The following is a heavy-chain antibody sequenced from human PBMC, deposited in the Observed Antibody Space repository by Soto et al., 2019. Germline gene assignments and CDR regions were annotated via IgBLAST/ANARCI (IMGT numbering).Heavy chain of an antibody. CDR3: ARPLWRNDYNWGYFDL. CDR2: ISYDGSNK. J-gene: IGHJ2*01. V-gene: IGHV3-30-3*01. Sequence: QVQLVEAGGGVVQPGRSLRLSCAASGFTFSSYAMHWVRQAPGKGLEWGAVISYDGSNKYYADSVKGRFTISRDNSKNTIYRQMNSLRAEDTAVYYCARPLWRNDYNWGYFDLGGRGNMVTVST. CDR1: GFTFSSYA. D-gene: IGHD4-4*01.